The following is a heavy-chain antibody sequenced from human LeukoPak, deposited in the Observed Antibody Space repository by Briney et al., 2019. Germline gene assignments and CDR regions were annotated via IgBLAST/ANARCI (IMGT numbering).Heavy chain of an antibody. V-gene: IGHV4-34*01. CDR2: INHSGST. D-gene: IGHD3-10*01. Sequence: SETLSLTCAVYGGSFSGYYWSWIRQPPEKGLEWIGEINHSGSTNYNPSLKSRVTISVDTSKNQFSLKLSSVTAADTAVYYCARAYYYGSGSHYNSWFDPWGQGTLVTVSS. J-gene: IGHJ5*02. CDR1: GGSFSGYY. CDR3: ARAYYYGSGSHYNSWFDP.